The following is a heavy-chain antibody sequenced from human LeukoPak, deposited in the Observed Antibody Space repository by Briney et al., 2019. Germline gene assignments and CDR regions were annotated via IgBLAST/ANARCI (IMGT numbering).Heavy chain of an antibody. Sequence: PGGSLRLSCAASGFTFSSYAMSWVRQAPGKGLEYVSAISSNGGSTYYADSVKGRFTISRDNSKNTLYLQMSSLRAEDTAVYYCVKGGSYYYYGMDVWGQGTTVTVSS. CDR2: ISSNGGST. V-gene: IGHV3-64D*09. CDR3: VKGGSYYYYGMDV. D-gene: IGHD1-26*01. CDR1: GFTFSSYA. J-gene: IGHJ6*02.